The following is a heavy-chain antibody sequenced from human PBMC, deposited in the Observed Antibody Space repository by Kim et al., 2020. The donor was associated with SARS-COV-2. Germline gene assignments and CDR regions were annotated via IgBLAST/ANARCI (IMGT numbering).Heavy chain of an antibody. Sequence: GGSLRLSCAASGFTFSSYAMHWVRQAPGKGLEWVAVISYDGSNKYYADSVKGRFTISRDNSKNTLYLQMNSLRAEDTAVYYCARDATERLLWFGESPGNYFDYWGQGTLVTVSS. CDR1: GFTFSSYA. CDR2: ISYDGSNK. CDR3: ARDATERLLWFGESPGNYFDY. D-gene: IGHD3-10*01. V-gene: IGHV3-30*04. J-gene: IGHJ4*02.